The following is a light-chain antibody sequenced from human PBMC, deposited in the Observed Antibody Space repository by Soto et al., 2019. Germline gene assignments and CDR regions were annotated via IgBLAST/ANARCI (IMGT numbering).Light chain of an antibody. V-gene: IGLV2-8*01. CDR3: SSYAGNYNLV. CDR2: EVS. Sequence: QSALTHPPSASGSPGQSVTISCTGTSIDVGSYKFVSWYQQHPGKAPKLMMYEVSKRPSGVPDRFSGSKSGNTASLTVSGLQAEDEADYFCSSYAGNYNLVFGGGTK. J-gene: IGLJ2*01. CDR1: SIDVGSYKF.